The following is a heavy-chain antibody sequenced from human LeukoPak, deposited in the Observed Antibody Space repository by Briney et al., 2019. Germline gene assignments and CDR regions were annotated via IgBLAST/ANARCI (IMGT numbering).Heavy chain of an antibody. CDR3: ARDSTTVTPSWFDP. CDR2: ISSSSSYI. CDR1: GFTFSSYS. Sequence: GGSLRLSCAASGFTFSSYSMNWVRQAPGKGLEWVSSISSSSSYIYYADSVKGRFTISRDNAKNSLYLQMNSLRAEDTAVYYCARDSTTVTPSWFDPWGQGTLVTVSS. J-gene: IGHJ5*02. V-gene: IGHV3-21*01. D-gene: IGHD4-17*01.